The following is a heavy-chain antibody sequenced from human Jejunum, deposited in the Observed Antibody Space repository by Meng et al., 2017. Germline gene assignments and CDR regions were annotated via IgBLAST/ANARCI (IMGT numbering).Heavy chain of an antibody. D-gene: IGHD1-7*01. J-gene: IGHJ5*02. V-gene: IGHV4-31*03. Sequence: VTLRESRQGLVKPSQPMSFLCTVYVGYVRCGTYYWSWLSHHTGKGLEWIGYIYYTGRTFYYPYIKSRVSISLETSKNQFSLKVPSVTAADTAFYYCARLGITETIGGFDPWGQGILVTVSS. CDR3: ARLGITETIGGFDP. CDR2: IYYTGRT. CDR1: VGYVRCGTYY.